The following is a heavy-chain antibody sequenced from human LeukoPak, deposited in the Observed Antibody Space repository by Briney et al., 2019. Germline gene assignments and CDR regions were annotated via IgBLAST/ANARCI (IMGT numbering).Heavy chain of an antibody. CDR2: FSHNVGT. D-gene: IGHD3-10*01. CDR3: ARDIGPMVRGAYSLFDI. J-gene: IGHJ3*02. V-gene: IGHV4-39*07. CDR1: GGSISSSGYY. Sequence: SETLSLTCTVSGGSISSSGYYWGWIRQPPGMGLEWIGSFSHNVGTYYNPSLKSRVTISVDTSKNQFSLKLSSVTAADTAVYYCARDIGPMVRGAYSLFDIWGQGTMVTVSS.